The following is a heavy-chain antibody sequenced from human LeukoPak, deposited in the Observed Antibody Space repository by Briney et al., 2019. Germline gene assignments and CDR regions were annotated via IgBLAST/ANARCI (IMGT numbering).Heavy chain of an antibody. CDR3: AKGANWDPGVDY. J-gene: IGHJ4*02. Sequence: EGSLRLSCAASGFTFSSYAMSWVRQAPGKGLEWVSVISGNGDTTFYTESVKGRFTISRDNSKNTLYLQMNSLRAEDTAVYYCAKGANWDPGVDYWGQGTLVTVSS. V-gene: IGHV3-23*01. CDR1: GFTFSSYA. CDR2: ISGNGDTT. D-gene: IGHD7-27*01.